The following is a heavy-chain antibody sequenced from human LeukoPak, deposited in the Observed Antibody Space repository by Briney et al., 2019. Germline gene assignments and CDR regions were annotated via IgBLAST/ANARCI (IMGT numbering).Heavy chain of an antibody. D-gene: IGHD3-10*01. CDR2: INHSGST. CDR1: GGSFSGYY. J-gene: IGHJ5*02. Sequence: PSETLSLTCAVYGGSFSGYYWSWIRQPPGKGLEWIGEINHSGSTNYNPSLKSRVTISVDTSKNQFSLKLSSVTAADTAVYYCARERPNTYYYGSGSYRSDPWGQGTLVTVSS. V-gene: IGHV4-34*01. CDR3: ARERPNTYYYGSGSYRSDP.